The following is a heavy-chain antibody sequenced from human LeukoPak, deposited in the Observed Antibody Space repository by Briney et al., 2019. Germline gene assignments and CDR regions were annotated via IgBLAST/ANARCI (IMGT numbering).Heavy chain of an antibody. CDR3: ASPSIFGVAGGVNAFDI. CDR2: IYPGDSDT. J-gene: IGHJ3*02. D-gene: IGHD2-8*02. CDR1: GYSFTSYW. Sequence: GESLKISCKGSGYSFTSYWIGWVRQMPGKGLEWMGIIYPGDSDTRYSPSFQGQVTISADKSISTAYLQWSSLKASDTAMYYCASPSIFGVAGGVNAFDIWGQGTMVTVSS. V-gene: IGHV5-51*01.